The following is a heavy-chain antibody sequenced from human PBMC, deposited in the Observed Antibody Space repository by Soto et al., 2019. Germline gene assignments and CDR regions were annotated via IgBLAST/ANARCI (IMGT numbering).Heavy chain of an antibody. J-gene: IGHJ5*02. V-gene: IGHV4-59*01. D-gene: IGHD2-8*01. CDR3: ARSFCRDAVRCNWFDP. Sequence: QVQMQESGPGLVKSSETLSLTCTVSGASSSSYYWSWIRQPPGKGLEWIGYMNDFGRTIYNPSLKSRVTISLDSSKNQFSLKLTSVIAADTAAYYCARSFCRDAVRCNWFDPWGQGTLVTVSS. CDR1: GASSSSYY. CDR2: MNDFGRT.